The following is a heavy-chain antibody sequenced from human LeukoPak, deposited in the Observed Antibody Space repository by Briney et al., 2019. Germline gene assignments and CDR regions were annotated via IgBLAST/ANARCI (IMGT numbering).Heavy chain of an antibody. CDR1: GFTFSSYG. V-gene: IGHV3-30*02. CDR2: IRYDGSNK. Sequence: GGSLRLSCAASGFTFSSYGMHWVRQAPGKGLEWVAFIRYDGSNKYYADSVKGRFTISRDNSKNTLYLQMNSLRAEDTAVYYCAKDLRGDIVVVPAEGNAFDIWGQGTMVTVSS. CDR3: AKDLRGDIVVVPAEGNAFDI. J-gene: IGHJ3*02. D-gene: IGHD2-2*01.